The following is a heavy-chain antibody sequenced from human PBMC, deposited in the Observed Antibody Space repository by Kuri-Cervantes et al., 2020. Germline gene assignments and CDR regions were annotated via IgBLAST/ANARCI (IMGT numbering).Heavy chain of an antibody. CDR3: ARDTISGIDY. Sequence: GGSLRLSCVVSGFTFSSYGMHWVRQAPGKGLEWVAVISYDGTNKYYADSVKGRFTISRDNSKNTLYLQMNSLRAEDTAVYYCARDTISGIDYWGQGTLVTVSS. CDR1: GFTFSSYG. CDR2: ISYDGTNK. D-gene: IGHD3-3*01. V-gene: IGHV3-30*03. J-gene: IGHJ4*02.